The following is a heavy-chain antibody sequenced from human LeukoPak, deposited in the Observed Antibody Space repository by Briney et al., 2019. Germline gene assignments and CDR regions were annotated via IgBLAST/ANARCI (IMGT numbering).Heavy chain of an antibody. CDR3: ARGLGSSADY. CDR2: IDDDGSIT. Sequence: GGSLRLSCAASGFTFSSQWMRWVRQAPGKGLLWVSRIDDDGSITNYAESVKGRFTISRDNAKNTVYLQMNSLRAEDTAVYYCARGLGSSADYWGQGTLVTVSS. CDR1: GFTFSSQW. J-gene: IGHJ4*02. V-gene: IGHV3-74*01. D-gene: IGHD6-19*01.